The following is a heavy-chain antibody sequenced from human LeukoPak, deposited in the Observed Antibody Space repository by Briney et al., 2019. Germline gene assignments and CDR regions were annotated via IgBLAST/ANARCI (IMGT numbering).Heavy chain of an antibody. D-gene: IGHD5-12*01. CDR2: ISSNGGST. CDR1: GFTFSSYA. Sequence: GGSLRLSCSASGFTFSSYAMHWVRQAPGKGLGYVSAISSNGGSTYYADSVKGRFTISRDNSKNTQYLQMSSLRAEDTAVYYCARDRSSYEYYFDYWGQGTLVTVSS. V-gene: IGHV3-64*04. CDR3: ARDRSSYEYYFDY. J-gene: IGHJ4*02.